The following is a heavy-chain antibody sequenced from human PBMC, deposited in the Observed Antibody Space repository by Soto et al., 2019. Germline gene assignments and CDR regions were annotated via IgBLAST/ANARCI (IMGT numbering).Heavy chain of an antibody. CDR3: ARAEATYDFWSGYPQLGGMDV. V-gene: IGHV4-30-2*01. D-gene: IGHD3-3*01. Sequence: SETLSLTCAVSGGPISSGGYSWIWIRQPPGKGLEWIGYIYHRGSTYYNPSLESRVTISVDRSKNQFFLKLSSVTAADTAVYYCARAEATYDFWSGYPQLGGMDVWGQGTTVTVSS. CDR1: GGPISSGGYS. CDR2: IYHRGST. J-gene: IGHJ6*02.